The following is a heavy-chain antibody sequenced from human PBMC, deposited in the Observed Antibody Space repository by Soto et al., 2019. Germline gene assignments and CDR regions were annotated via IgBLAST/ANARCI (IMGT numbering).Heavy chain of an antibody. CDR3: ARDPGPGLEVLNKQYYYYGMDV. CDR2: ISAYNGNT. Sequence: GASVKVSGKASGYTFTSYGISWVRQAPGQGLEWMGWISAYNGNTNYAQKLQGRVTMTTDTSTSTAYMELRSLRSDDTAVYYCARDPGPGLEVLNKQYYYYGMDVWGQGTTVTVSS. V-gene: IGHV1-18*04. CDR1: GYTFTSYG. J-gene: IGHJ6*02. D-gene: IGHD1-26*01.